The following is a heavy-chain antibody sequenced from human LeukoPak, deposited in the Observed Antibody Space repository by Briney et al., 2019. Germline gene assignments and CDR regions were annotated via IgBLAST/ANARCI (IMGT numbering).Heavy chain of an antibody. CDR1: GFTFSSYA. V-gene: IGHV3-15*01. Sequence: GGSLRLSCAASGFTFSSYAMSWVRQAPGKGLEWVGRIKSKTDGGTTDYAAPVKGRFTISRDDSKNTLYLQMNSLKTEDTAVYYCTTRITMVRGARDAFDIWGQGTMVTVSS. CDR3: TTRITMVRGARDAFDI. J-gene: IGHJ3*02. CDR2: IKSKTDGGTT. D-gene: IGHD3-10*01.